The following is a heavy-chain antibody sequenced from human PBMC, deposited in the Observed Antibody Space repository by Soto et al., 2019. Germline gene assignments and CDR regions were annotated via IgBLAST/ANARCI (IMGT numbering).Heavy chain of an antibody. V-gene: IGHV4-30-2*01. J-gene: IGHJ6*02. CDR2: IYHSGST. Sequence: QLQLQESGSGLVKPSQTLSLTCAVSGGSISSGGYSWSWIRQPPGKGLEWIGYIYHSGSTYYNPPLKSRVTISVDRSKNQFSLKLSSVTAADTAVYYCARAPLAAAGTGVRDYYYGMDVWGQGTTVTVSS. D-gene: IGHD6-13*01. CDR3: ARAPLAAAGTGVRDYYYGMDV. CDR1: GGSISSGGYS.